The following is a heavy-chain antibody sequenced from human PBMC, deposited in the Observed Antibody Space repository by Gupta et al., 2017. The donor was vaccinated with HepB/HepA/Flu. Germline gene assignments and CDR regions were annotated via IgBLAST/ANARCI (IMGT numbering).Heavy chain of an antibody. V-gene: IGHV3-30-3*01. CDR2: ISSDGNNK. CDR3: ARTDSLDY. CDR1: GFTFSSYA. Sequence: QVHLVESGGGVVQPGRSLRLSCAASGFTFSSYAMHWVRPAPGKGLEWVAVISSDGNNKFYADSVKGRFTISRDNSKNTLYLQMNSLRGEDTALYYCARTDSLDYWDQGALVTVSS. J-gene: IGHJ4*02.